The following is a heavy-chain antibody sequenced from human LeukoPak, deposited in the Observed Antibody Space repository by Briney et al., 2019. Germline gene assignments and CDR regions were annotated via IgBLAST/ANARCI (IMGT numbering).Heavy chain of an antibody. CDR3: ARLPTYYYMFDP. D-gene: IGHD3-10*01. CDR1: SGSISSYY. J-gene: IGHJ5*02. Sequence: SVTLSLTCTVSSGSISSYYWSWIRQPAGKALEWIGRIYTSGSTNYNPSLKSRVTISVDTSKNQFSLKLSSVTAADTAVYYCARLPTYYYMFDPWGQGTLVTVSS. CDR2: IYTSGST. V-gene: IGHV4-4*07.